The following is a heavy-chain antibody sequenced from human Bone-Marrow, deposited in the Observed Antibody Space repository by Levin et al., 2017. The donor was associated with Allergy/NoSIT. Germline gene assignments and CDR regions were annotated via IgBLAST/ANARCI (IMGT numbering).Heavy chain of an antibody. CDR3: AREDTMIDATPSTFDP. CDR2: ISSSSSTI. CDR1: GFTFSSYS. V-gene: IGHV3-48*02. D-gene: IGHD3-22*01. J-gene: IGHJ5*02. Sequence: GGSLRLSCAASGFTFSSYSMNWVRQAPGKGLEWVSYISSSSSTIYYADSVKGRFTISRDNAKNSLYLQMNSLRDEDTAVYYCAREDTMIDATPSTFDPWGQGTLVTVSS.